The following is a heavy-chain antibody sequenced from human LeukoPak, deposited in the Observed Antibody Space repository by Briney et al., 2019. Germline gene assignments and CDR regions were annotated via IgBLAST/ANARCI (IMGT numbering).Heavy chain of an antibody. CDR1: GFTFSSYW. CDR2: IKQDGSEK. V-gene: IGHV3-7*01. J-gene: IGHJ4*02. Sequence: GGSLRLSCAASGFTFSSYWMSWVRQAPGKGLEWVANIKQDGSEKYYVDSVKGRFTISRDNAKNTLYLQMNSLRAEDTAVYYCARAGGSGSYGQYYFDYWGQGTLVTVSS. CDR3: ARAGGSGSYGQYYFDY. D-gene: IGHD3-10*01.